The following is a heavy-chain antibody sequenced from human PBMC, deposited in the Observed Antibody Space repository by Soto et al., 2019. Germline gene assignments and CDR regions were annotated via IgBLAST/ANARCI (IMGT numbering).Heavy chain of an antibody. J-gene: IGHJ4*02. Sequence: GGSLRLSCAASGFTFSSHAMNWVRQAPGKGLEWVAVISFDGSNRYYADSQRGRLTISRDNSRNTLYLQMDNLRPDDTAIYYCARAHGPYYDSSYYGLARNYFDYWGQGTLVTVSS. CDR2: ISFDGSNR. V-gene: IGHV3-30*03. D-gene: IGHD3-22*01. CDR3: ARAHGPYYDSSYYGLARNYFDY. CDR1: GFTFSSHA.